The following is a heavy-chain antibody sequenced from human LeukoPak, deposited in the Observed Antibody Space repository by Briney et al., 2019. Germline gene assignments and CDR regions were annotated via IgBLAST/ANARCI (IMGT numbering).Heavy chain of an antibody. Sequence: GASVKVSCKASGYTFTSYGISWVRQAPGQGLEWMGWISAYNGNTNYAQKFQGRVTITADKSTSTAYMELSSLRSEDTAVYYCASGATYSSGWYSSMVYWGQGTLVTVSS. D-gene: IGHD6-19*01. CDR2: ISAYNGNT. CDR3: ASGATYSSGWYSSMVY. J-gene: IGHJ4*02. CDR1: GYTFTSYG. V-gene: IGHV1-18*01.